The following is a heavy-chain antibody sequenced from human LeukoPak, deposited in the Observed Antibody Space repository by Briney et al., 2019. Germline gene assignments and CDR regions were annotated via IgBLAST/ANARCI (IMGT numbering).Heavy chain of an antibody. Sequence: PGGSLRLSCAASGFTFSSYAMHWVRQAPGKGLEYVSAISSNGGSTYYANSVKGRFIISRDNSKNTLYLQMGSLRAEDMAVYYCARAPMKLIRNGVYYFDYWGQGTLVTVSS. CDR3: ARAPMKLIRNGVYYFDY. CDR2: ISSNGGST. CDR1: GFTFSSYA. J-gene: IGHJ4*02. D-gene: IGHD3-3*01. V-gene: IGHV3-64*01.